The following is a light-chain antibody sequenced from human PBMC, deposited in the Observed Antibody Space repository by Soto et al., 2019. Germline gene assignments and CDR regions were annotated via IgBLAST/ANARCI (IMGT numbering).Light chain of an antibody. Sequence: DIQMTQSPSTLSASVGDRVTITCRASQSIRSWLAWYQQKPGKAPRLLIYKASTLESGVPSRFSGSGSGTDFALTINSLQPDDIATYYCQNYDSAPITFGQGTRLENK. CDR2: KAS. CDR1: QSIRSW. J-gene: IGKJ5*01. V-gene: IGKV1-5*03. CDR3: QNYDSAPIT.